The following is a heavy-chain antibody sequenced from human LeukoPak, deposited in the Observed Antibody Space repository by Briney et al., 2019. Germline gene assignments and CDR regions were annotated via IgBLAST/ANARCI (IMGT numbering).Heavy chain of an antibody. CDR1: GGSFSGYY. D-gene: IGHD3-22*01. V-gene: IGHV4-34*01. Sequence: SETLSLTCAVYGGSFSGYYWSWIRQPPGKGLEWIGEINHSGSTNYNPSLKSRVTMSVDTSKNQFSLKLSSVTAADTAVYYCARDRYYYDSSGKFDYWGQGTLVTVSS. CDR2: INHSGST. J-gene: IGHJ4*02. CDR3: ARDRYYYDSSGKFDY.